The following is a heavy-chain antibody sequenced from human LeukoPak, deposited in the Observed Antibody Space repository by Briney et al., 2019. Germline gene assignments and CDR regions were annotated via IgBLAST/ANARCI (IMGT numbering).Heavy chain of an antibody. CDR2: IYHSGST. CDR1: GYSISSGYY. D-gene: IGHD5-18*01. CDR3: ARPDSYGYFDY. Sequence: SETLSLTCTVSGYSISSGYYWGWIRQPPGKGLEWIGSIYHSGSTYYNPSLKSRVTISVDTSKNQFSLKLSSVTAADTAVYYCARPDSYGYFDYWGQGTLVTVSS. J-gene: IGHJ4*02. V-gene: IGHV4-38-2*02.